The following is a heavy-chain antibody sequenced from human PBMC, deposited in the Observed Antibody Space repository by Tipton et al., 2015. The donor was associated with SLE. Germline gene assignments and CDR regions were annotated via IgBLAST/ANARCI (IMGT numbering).Heavy chain of an antibody. D-gene: IGHD4-17*01. CDR2: VYYSGST. CDR1: GGSISTSSYH. CDR3: ARGLRTVTNYYYYSMDV. V-gene: IGHV4-39*07. Sequence: TLSLTCSVSGGSISTSSYHWAWIRQPPGKVLEWLGSVYYSGSTYYNPSLKSRVTISVDTSKNQFSLKLNSVTAADTAVYYCARGLRTVTNYYYYSMDVWGKGTTVTVSS. J-gene: IGHJ6*03.